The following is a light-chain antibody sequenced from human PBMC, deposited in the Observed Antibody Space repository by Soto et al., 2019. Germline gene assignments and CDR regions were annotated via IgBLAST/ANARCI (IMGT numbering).Light chain of an antibody. J-gene: IGKJ3*01. V-gene: IGKV1-27*01. CDR3: QRYNAAPFT. CDR1: QVIGKY. CDR2: AAS. Sequence: DIQMTQSPSSLSASVQDSVTITCRASQVIGKYLAWYQQKPGKVPKLLIQAASTLQSGVPSRFSGSGSGTDFTLTINNLQPEDVATYYCQRYNAAPFTFSPGTKVDIK.